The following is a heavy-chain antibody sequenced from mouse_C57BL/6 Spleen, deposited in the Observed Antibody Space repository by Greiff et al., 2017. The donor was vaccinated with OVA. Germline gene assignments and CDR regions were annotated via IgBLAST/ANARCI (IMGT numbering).Heavy chain of an antibody. CDR2: INPSSGYT. V-gene: IGHV1-4*01. CDR3: ARRIYYGSSYPYAMDY. J-gene: IGHJ4*01. D-gene: IGHD1-1*01. CDR1: GYTFTSYT. Sequence: QVHVKQSGAELARPGASVKMSCKASGYTFTSYTMHWVKQRPGQGLEWIGYINPSSGYTKYNQKFKDKATLTADKSSSTAYMQLSSLTSEDSAVYYCARRIYYGSSYPYAMDYWGQGTSVTVSS.